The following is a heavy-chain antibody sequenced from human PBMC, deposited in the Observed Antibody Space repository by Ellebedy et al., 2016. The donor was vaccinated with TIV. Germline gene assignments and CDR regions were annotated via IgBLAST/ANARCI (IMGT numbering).Heavy chain of an antibody. V-gene: IGHV3-7*01. CDR2: INPDGSVQ. CDR3: AGPAAIGTKTFNF. D-gene: IGHD2/OR15-2a*01. J-gene: IGHJ4*02. Sequence: GESLKISCAASGFTFTTYGMHWVRQAPGKGLEWVANINPDGSVQAYVDSVKGRFAISRDNAKNSLYLQMNSLRAEDTAVYFCAGPAAIGTKTFNFWGQGTLVTVSS. CDR1: GFTFTTYG.